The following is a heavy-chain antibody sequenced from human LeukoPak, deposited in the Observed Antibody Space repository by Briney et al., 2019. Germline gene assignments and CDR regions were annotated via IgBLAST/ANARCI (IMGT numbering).Heavy chain of an antibody. D-gene: IGHD2-2*01. CDR3: AREGGGSYCSSTSCLGDY. CDR2: IKQDGSDK. CDR1: GFMFSSNW. J-gene: IGHJ4*02. V-gene: IGHV3-7*03. Sequence: GGSLRLSCAASGFMFSSNWMSWVRLAPGKGLEWVANIKQDGSDKYYVDSVKGRFTISRDNAKNLLYLQMNSLRAEDTAVYYCAREGGGSYCSSTSCLGDYWGQGTLVTVSS.